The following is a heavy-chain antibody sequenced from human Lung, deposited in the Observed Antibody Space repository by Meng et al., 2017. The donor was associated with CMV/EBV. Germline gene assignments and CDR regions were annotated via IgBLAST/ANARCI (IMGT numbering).Heavy chain of an antibody. J-gene: IGHJ6*04. CDR2: IYYSGST. D-gene: IGHD3-3*01. V-gene: IGHV4-39*07. CDR3: ASSLRYYDFWSGYYTGDYYYYGMDV. Sequence: SETLSLXXTVSGGSISSSSYYWGWIRQPPGKGLEWIGSIYYSGSTYYNPPLKRRVTISVDTSKNQFSLKLSSVTAADTAVYYCASSLRYYDFWSGYYTGDYYYYGMDVWGKGXTVTVSS. CDR1: GGSISSSSYY.